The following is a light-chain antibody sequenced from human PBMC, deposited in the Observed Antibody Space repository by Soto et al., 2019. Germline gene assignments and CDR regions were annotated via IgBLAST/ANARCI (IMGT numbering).Light chain of an antibody. J-gene: IGKJ5*01. CDR2: AAS. CDR3: QHCNSYPIT. Sequence: DIQMTQSPSSLSASVGDRVTITCRASQGISSYLAWYQQKPGKAPKLLIYAASTLQSGVPSRFSGSGSGTEFTLPISRLQPDDFATYLCQHCNSYPITFGQGTRLEIK. V-gene: IGKV1-9*01. CDR1: QGISSY.